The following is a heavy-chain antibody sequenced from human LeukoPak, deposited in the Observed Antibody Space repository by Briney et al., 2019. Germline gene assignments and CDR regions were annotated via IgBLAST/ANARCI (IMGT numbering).Heavy chain of an antibody. Sequence: GGSLRLSCAASGFTFSNYAMTWVRQAPGQGLEWVSLTSNDGSNKYYAVSVKGRFTISRDNTKNTLYLQMNSLRTEDTAVYYCAKDMGYTFGHAFDYWGQGTLVTVSS. CDR1: GFTFSNYA. V-gene: IGHV3-30-3*01. CDR2: TSNDGSNK. D-gene: IGHD5-18*01. J-gene: IGHJ4*02. CDR3: AKDMGYTFGHAFDY.